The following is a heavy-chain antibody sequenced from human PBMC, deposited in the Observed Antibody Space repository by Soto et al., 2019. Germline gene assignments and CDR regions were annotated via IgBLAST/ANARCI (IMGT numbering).Heavy chain of an antibody. CDR2: IWYDGSNK. V-gene: IGHV3-33*01. CDR1: GFTFSSYG. J-gene: IGHJ3*02. Sequence: GGSLRLSCAPSGFTFSSYGMHWARQAPGKGLEWVAVIWYDGSNKVYAGSVKGRFTISRDNSKNTLYLQMNSLRAEDTAVYYCARDLSGDYGALDTWGQGTMVTVSS. D-gene: IGHD4-17*01. CDR3: ARDLSGDYGALDT.